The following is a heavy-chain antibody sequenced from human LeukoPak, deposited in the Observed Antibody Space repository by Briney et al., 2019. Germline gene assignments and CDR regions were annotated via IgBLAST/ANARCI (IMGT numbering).Heavy chain of an antibody. CDR2: ISTTSNTI. Sequence: GGSLRLSYAASGFTLSTYSINWVRQAPGKGLEWVSYISTTSNTIHYADSVKGRFTISRDNAKNSLYLQMNSLRAEDTAVYYCARDQGYCSRTNYCYYYYMDVWGKGTTVTVSS. CDR3: ARDQGYCSRTNYCYYYYMDV. V-gene: IGHV3-48*04. D-gene: IGHD2-2*01. J-gene: IGHJ6*03. CDR1: GFTLSTYS.